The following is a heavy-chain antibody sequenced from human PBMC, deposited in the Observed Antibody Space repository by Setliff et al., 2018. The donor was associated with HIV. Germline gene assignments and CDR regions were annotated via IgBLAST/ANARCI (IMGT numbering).Heavy chain of an antibody. CDR2: IYSGGST. CDR3: ARQMPIPGIAITPVDY. Sequence: TLSLTCTVSGGSIGGYYWSWIRQPPGTGLEWLGCIYSGGSTNYNPSLESRVTISLDTSKSQFSLTLTSVTAADTAVYYCARQMPIPGIAITPVDYWGQGALVTVSS. CDR1: GGSIGGYY. J-gene: IGHJ4*02. D-gene: IGHD5-12*01. V-gene: IGHV4-59*08.